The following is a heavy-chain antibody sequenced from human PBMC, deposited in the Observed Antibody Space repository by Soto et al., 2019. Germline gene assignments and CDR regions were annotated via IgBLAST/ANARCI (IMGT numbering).Heavy chain of an antibody. CDR2: IYSGGST. J-gene: IGHJ3*02. D-gene: IGHD1-26*01. V-gene: IGHV3-53*01. CDR3: ATDNLGDFDI. Sequence: PWWSXRLSCAACVFTVVINDIMWFRQAPGKGLEWVSVIYSGGSTYYADSVKGRFTISRDNSKNTLYLQMNSLRAEETAVYYCATDNLGDFDIRGTGTMV. CDR1: VFTVVIND.